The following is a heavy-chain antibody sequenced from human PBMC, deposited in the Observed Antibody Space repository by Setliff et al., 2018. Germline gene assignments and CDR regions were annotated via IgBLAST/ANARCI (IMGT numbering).Heavy chain of an antibody. D-gene: IGHD7-27*01. CDR2: INPDGSIT. Sequence: GGSLRLSCAASGFTFSKYWMYWVRQVPGKGLVWVSRINPDGSITNYADSVRGRFTISGDNAKDTLYLQMNSLRAEDTAVYFCASIDWGENFYNMDVWGKGTTVTVSS. CDR1: GFTFSKYW. V-gene: IGHV3-74*01. J-gene: IGHJ6*03. CDR3: ASIDWGENFYNMDV.